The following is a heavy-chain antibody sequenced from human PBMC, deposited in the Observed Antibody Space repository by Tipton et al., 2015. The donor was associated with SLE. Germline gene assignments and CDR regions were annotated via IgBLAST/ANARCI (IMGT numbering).Heavy chain of an antibody. D-gene: IGHD2-21*02. J-gene: IGHJ6*02. CDR3: ARGMVTWRGAILGVDV. V-gene: IGHV4-61*05. CDR1: GGSISSSSYY. CDR2: ISDGGGT. Sequence: TLSLTCTVSGGSISSSSYYWGWIRQPPGKGLEWIGYISDGGGTNHNPSLKSRVTISVDPAKNQFSLKLTSVTAADTAVYYCARGMVTWRGAILGVDVWGQGTTVNVSS.